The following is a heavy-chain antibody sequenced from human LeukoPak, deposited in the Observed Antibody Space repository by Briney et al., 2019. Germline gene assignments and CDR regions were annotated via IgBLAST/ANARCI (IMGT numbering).Heavy chain of an antibody. V-gene: IGHV3-23*01. CDR3: AKCYYDSSGSPACYYGMDV. D-gene: IGHD3-22*01. J-gene: IGHJ6*02. CDR2: ISGSGGST. Sequence: GGSLRLSCAASRFTFSSYAMSWVRQAPGKGLEWVSAISGSGGSTYYADSVKGRFTISRDNSKNTLYLQMNSLRAEDTAVYYCAKCYYDSSGSPACYYGMDVWGQGTTVTVSS. CDR1: RFTFSSYA.